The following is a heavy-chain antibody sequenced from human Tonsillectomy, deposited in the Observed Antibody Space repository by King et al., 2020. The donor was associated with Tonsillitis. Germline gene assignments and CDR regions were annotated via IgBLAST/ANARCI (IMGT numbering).Heavy chain of an antibody. V-gene: IGHV3-30*02. CDR2: IRYDGSNK. CDR1: GFTFSNYG. CDR3: AKDLVSVLVITRAFDY. Sequence: QLQLQESGGGVVQPGGSLRLSCAASGFTFSNYGMHWVRQAPGKGLEWVAFIRYDGSNKYYADSVKGRFTISRDNSKNTLYLQMNSLRAEDTAVYYCAKDLVSVLVITRAFDYWGQGTLVTVSS. D-gene: IGHD3-22*01. J-gene: IGHJ4*02.